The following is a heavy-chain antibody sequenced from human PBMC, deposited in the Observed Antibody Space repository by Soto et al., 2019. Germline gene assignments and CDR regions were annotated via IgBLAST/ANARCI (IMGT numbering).Heavy chain of an antibody. CDR3: ARGAKAGRLYYYGMDV. V-gene: IGHV3-74*03. CDR1: GFTFSNYW. J-gene: IGHJ6*02. Sequence: GGSLGLSCAVSGFTFSNYWMHWVRQAPGKGLVWVSRLKSDGSGTMYADSVKGRLTISRDNAKNTLYLQMNSLRAEDTAVYYCARGAKAGRLYYYGMDVWGQGTTVTVSS. D-gene: IGHD1-1*01. CDR2: LKSDGSGT.